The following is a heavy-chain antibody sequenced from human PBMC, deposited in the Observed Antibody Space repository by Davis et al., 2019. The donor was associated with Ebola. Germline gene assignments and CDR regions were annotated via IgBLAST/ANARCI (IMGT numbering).Heavy chain of an antibody. CDR2: IHYLGNT. CDR1: GGSINNYF. CDR3: ARRAGFQHYYGMDV. Sequence: SETLSLTCTVSGGSINNYFWSWIRQPPGKGLEWIGNIHYLGNTNYNPSLKSRVTMSVDTSKNQFSLSLRSVTAADTAVYHCARRAGFQHYYGMDVWGKGTTVTVSS. V-gene: IGHV4-59*12. D-gene: IGHD2-2*01. J-gene: IGHJ6*04.